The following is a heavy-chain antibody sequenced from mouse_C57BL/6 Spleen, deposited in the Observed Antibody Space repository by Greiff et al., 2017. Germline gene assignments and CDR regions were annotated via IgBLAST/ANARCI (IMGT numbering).Heavy chain of an antibody. Sequence: VHLQQPGAELVRPGSSVKLSCKASGYTFTSYWMDWVKQRPGQGLEWIGNIYPSDSETHYNQKFKDKATLTVDKSSSTAYMQLSSLTSEDSAVYYCARRIYYGSSFDYWGQGTTLTVSS. CDR2: IYPSDSET. D-gene: IGHD1-1*01. CDR1: GYTFTSYW. J-gene: IGHJ2*01. V-gene: IGHV1-61*01. CDR3: ARRIYYGSSFDY.